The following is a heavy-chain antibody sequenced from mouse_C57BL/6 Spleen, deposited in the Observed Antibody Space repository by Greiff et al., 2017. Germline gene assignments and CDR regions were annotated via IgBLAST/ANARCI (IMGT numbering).Heavy chain of an antibody. Sequence: VMLVESGPGQVAPSQSLSITCTVSGFSLTSYAISWVRQPPGKGLEWLGVIWTGGGTNYNSALKSRLSISKDNSKSQVFLKMNSLQTDDTARYDCARDDYDYDRNAMDYWGQGTSVTVSS. J-gene: IGHJ4*01. CDR3: ARDDYDYDRNAMDY. V-gene: IGHV2-9-1*01. D-gene: IGHD2-4*01. CDR2: IWTGGGT. CDR1: GFSLTSYA.